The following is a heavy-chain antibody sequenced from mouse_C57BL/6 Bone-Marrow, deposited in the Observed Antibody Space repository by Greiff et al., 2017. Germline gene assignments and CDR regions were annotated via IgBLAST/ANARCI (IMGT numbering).Heavy chain of an antibody. D-gene: IGHD2-5*01. CDR1: GFTFSSYA. CDR3: ARENYSNYGWYFDV. Sequence: EVMLVESGGGLVKPGGSLKLSCAASGFTFSSYAMSWVRQTPEKRLEWVATISDGGSYTYYPDNVKGRFTISRDHAKNTLYLQMSHLKSEDTAMYYCARENYSNYGWYFDVWGTGTTVTVSS. V-gene: IGHV5-4*01. CDR2: ISDGGSYT. J-gene: IGHJ1*03.